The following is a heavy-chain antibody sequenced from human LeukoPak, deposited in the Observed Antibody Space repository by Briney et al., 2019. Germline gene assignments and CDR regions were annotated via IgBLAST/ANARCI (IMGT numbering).Heavy chain of an antibody. V-gene: IGHV3-33*06. CDR3: AKALGPYYYDSSSYYFDY. D-gene: IGHD3-22*01. Sequence: GRSLRLSCAASGFTFSSYGMHWVRQAPGKGLEWVAVIWYDGSNKYYADSVKGRFTISRDNSKNTLYLQMNSLRAEDTAVYYCAKALGPYYYDSSSYYFDYWGQGTLVTVSS. CDR1: GFTFSSYG. J-gene: IGHJ4*02. CDR2: IWYDGSNK.